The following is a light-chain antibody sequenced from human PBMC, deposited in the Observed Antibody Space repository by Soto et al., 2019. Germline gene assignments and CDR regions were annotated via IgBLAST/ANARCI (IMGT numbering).Light chain of an antibody. V-gene: IGLV1-44*01. Sequence: HSVFTQPPSTXGPPGQAVAISCSGRRSNIGSNSVSWYQQFPQTAPKLLIYSSSQRPSGGSDRFSGSKSVGSACLAVSGLHSEDEADYYCAAWHDGLHGFYVFGTGTKVTDL. CDR2: SSS. CDR1: RSNIGSNS. J-gene: IGLJ1*01. CDR3: AAWHDGLHGFYV.